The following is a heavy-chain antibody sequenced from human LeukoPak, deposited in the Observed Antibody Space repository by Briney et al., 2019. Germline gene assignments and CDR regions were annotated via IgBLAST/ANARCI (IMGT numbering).Heavy chain of an antibody. CDR3: ARGAGSSWIIYNY. CDR2: MNPNSGNT. D-gene: IGHD6-13*01. J-gene: IGHJ4*02. V-gene: IGHV1-8*01. Sequence: ASVKDSCKASGYTFTSYHINWVRQATGQGLEWMGWMNPNSGNTGYAQKFQGRVTMTRNTSISTAYMELSSLRSEDTAVYYCARGAGSSWIIYNYWGQGTLVTVSS. CDR1: GYTFTSYH.